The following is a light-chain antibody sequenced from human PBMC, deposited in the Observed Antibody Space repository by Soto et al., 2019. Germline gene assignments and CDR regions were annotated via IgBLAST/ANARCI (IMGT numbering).Light chain of an antibody. CDR3: AAWDDSLSGPV. V-gene: IGLV1-47*01. CDR2: RNN. Sequence: QSVLTQPPSASGTPGQRVTISCSGSSSNIGSNYVYWYQQLPGTAPKLLIYRNNQRPLGVPDRFSGSKSGTSASLAISGLRSEDEAAYYCAAWDDSLSGPVFGTGTKVTVL. CDR1: SSNIGSNY. J-gene: IGLJ1*01.